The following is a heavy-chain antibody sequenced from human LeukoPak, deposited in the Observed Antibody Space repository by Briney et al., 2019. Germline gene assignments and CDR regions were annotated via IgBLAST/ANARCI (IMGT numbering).Heavy chain of an antibody. V-gene: IGHV1-2*02. CDR2: INPNSGGT. CDR3: ARDFRDYFFYY. Sequence: GASVTVSCKASGYTXTDYYIHWLRQAPGHGLEWMGWINPNSGGTNYAQKFRGRVTMTRDTSISTAYMELSRLTSDDTAVYYCARDFRDYFFYYWGQGTLVTVSS. J-gene: IGHJ4*02. CDR1: GYTXTDYY.